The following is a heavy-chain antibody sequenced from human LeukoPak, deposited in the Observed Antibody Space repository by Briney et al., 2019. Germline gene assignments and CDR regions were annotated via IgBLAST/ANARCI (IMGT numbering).Heavy chain of an antibody. J-gene: IGHJ3*02. CDR2: INHSGST. V-gene: IGHV4-34*01. D-gene: IGHD6-13*01. CDR3: ARPRYSSSWYTVGAYI. CDR1: GGSFSGYY. Sequence: SETLSLTCAVYGGSFSGYYWSWIRQPPGKGLEWIGEINHSGSTNYNPSLKSRVTISVDTSKNQFSLKLSSVTAADTAVYYCARPRYSSSWYTVGAYIWGQGTMATVSS.